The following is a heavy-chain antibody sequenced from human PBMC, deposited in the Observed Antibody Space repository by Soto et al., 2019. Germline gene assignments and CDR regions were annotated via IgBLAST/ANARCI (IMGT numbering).Heavy chain of an antibody. V-gene: IGHV3-48*02. CDR2: ISSSSSTI. Sequence: PGGSLRLSCAASGFTFSSYSMNWVRQAPGKGLEWVPHISSSSSTIYYAESVKGRFTISRDNAKNSLYLQMNSLRDEDTAVYYCAREGGSLNWFDPWGQGTLVTVS. J-gene: IGHJ5*02. CDR1: GFTFSSYS. D-gene: IGHD1-26*01. CDR3: AREGGSLNWFDP.